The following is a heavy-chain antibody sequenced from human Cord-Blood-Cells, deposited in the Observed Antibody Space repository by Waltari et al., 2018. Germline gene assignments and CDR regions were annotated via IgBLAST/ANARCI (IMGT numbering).Heavy chain of an antibody. D-gene: IGHD3-3*01. CDR2: INAGNGNT. Sequence: QVQLVQSGAEVKKPGASVKVSCKASGYTFTSYAMHWVHQAPGQRLEWMGWINAGNGNTKYSQKFQGRVTITRDTSASTAYMELSSLRSEDTAVYYCARARLASYYDFWSGYYPTGFDYWGQGTLVTVSS. CDR3: ARARLASYYDFWSGYYPTGFDY. V-gene: IGHV1-3*01. CDR1: GYTFTSYA. J-gene: IGHJ4*02.